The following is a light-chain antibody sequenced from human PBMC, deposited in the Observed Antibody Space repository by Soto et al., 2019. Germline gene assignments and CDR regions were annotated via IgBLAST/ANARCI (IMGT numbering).Light chain of an antibody. CDR2: AAS. CDR1: QSISSY. V-gene: IGKV1-39*01. J-gene: IGKJ1*01. Sequence: DIQMTQSPSSLSASVGDRVTITCRASQSISSYFNWYQQKPGKAPKLLSYAASSLQSGVPSRFSGSRSGTDFTLTISSLQTEDFATYYCQQSYSTPWTFGQGTTVEIK. CDR3: QQSYSTPWT.